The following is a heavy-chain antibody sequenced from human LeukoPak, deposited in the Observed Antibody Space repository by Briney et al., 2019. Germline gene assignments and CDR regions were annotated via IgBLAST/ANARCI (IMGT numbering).Heavy chain of an antibody. V-gene: IGHV3-49*04. Sequence: GRSLRLSCTASRFTIGDYAMSWVGQALGKGLEWVGFIRSKAYGGTTEYAASVKGRFTISRDDSKSIAYLQMNSLKTEDTAVYYCTRTLIQLSPGDYVYYFDYWGQGTLVTVSS. D-gene: IGHD5-18*01. CDR1: RFTIGDYA. CDR3: TRTLIQLSPGDYVYYFDY. CDR2: IRSKAYGGTT. J-gene: IGHJ4*02.